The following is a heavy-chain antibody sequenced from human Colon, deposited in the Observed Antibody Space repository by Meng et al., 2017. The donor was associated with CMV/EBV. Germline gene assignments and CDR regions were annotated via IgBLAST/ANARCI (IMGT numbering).Heavy chain of an antibody. Sequence: QITLKESGPTLVKPTQTPTLTCTFSGFSLNTYEVGVGWFRQPPGKAPEWLALIYWDDDKRYRSSLGNRLTLTHDASKNQVVLTMTDMDPVDTATCYCAHKSLPAAFFDYWSQGTLVTVSS. V-gene: IGHV2-5*02. CDR1: GFSLNTYEVG. CDR2: IYWDDDK. J-gene: IGHJ4*02. CDR3: AHKSLPAAFFDY. D-gene: IGHD2-2*01.